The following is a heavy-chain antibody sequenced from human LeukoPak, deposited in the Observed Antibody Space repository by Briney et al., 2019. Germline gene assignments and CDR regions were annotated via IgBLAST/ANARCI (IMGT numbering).Heavy chain of an antibody. CDR3: ARLIGGDSMSDY. D-gene: IGHD2-21*02. V-gene: IGHV1-69*04. CDR1: GGTFSSYA. CDR2: IIPILGIA. J-gene: IGHJ4*02. Sequence: ASVKVSCKASGGTFSSYAISWVRQAPGQGLEWMGRIIPILGIANYAQKFQGRATITADKSTSTAYMELSSLRSEDTAVYYCARLIGGDSMSDYWGQGTLVTVSS.